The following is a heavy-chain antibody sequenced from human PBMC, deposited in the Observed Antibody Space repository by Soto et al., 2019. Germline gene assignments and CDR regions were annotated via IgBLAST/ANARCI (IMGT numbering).Heavy chain of an antibody. J-gene: IGHJ4*02. CDR2: IWYDGSNK. D-gene: IGHD6-19*01. CDR1: GFTFSSYG. CDR3: ARSIAVAGYFDY. V-gene: IGHV3-33*01. Sequence: QVQLVESGGGVVQPGRPLRLSCAASGFTFSSYGMHWVRQAPGKGLEWVAVIWYDGSNKYYADSVKGRFTISRDNSKNTLYLQMNSLRAEDTAVYYCARSIAVAGYFDYWGQGTLVTVSS.